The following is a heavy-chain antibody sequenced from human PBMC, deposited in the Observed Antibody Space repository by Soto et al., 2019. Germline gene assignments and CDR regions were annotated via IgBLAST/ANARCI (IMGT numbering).Heavy chain of an antibody. CDR3: AREPHRGIVEDYYGMDV. V-gene: IGHV3-30-3*01. J-gene: IGHJ6*02. D-gene: IGHD2-21*01. CDR1: GFTFSSYA. Sequence: GGSLRLSCAASGFTFSSYAMHWVRQAPGKGLEWVAVISYDGSNKYYADSVKGRFTISRDNSKNTLYLQMNSLRAEDTAVYYCAREPHRGIVEDYYGMDVWGQGTTVTVSS. CDR2: ISYDGSNK.